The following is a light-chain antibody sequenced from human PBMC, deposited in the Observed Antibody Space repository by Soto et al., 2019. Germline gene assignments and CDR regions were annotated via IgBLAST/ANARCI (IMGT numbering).Light chain of an antibody. CDR3: QQTNTLPRT. Sequence: DIQMTQSPSSVSASVGDRVTITCRASQDISSWLAWYQQKPGEAPKLLIYAASSFQSGVPSRFSGSGSGTDFTLTITSLQPEDFATYYCQQTNTLPRTFGQGTRVEI. V-gene: IGKV1-12*01. CDR2: AAS. J-gene: IGKJ2*01. CDR1: QDISSW.